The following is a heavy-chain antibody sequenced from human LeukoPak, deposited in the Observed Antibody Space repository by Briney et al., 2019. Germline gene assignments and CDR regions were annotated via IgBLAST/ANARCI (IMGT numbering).Heavy chain of an antibody. CDR3: ARFTHGGDFDY. D-gene: IGHD2-21*01. Sequence: GGSLRLSCAASGFTFSSYAMGWVRQAPGKGLEWVSAISGSGGSTSYADSVKGRFTISRDNSKNTLYLQMNSLRAEDTAVYYCARFTHGGDFDYWGQGTLVTVSS. V-gene: IGHV3-23*01. CDR1: GFTFSSYA. CDR2: ISGSGGST. J-gene: IGHJ4*02.